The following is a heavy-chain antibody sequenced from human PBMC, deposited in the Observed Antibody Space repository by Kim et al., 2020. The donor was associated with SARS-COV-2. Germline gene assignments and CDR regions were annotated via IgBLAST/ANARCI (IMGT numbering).Heavy chain of an antibody. Sequence: SETLSLTCAVYGGSFSGYYWSWIRQPPGKGREWSGESNHSGSTNYNPSLKSRVTISVDTSKNQFSLKLSSVTAAATAVYYCARALTDYYYYGMDVWGQGTTVTVSS. CDR1: GGSFSGYY. CDR2: SNHSGST. D-gene: IGHD2-8*01. V-gene: IGHV4-34*01. J-gene: IGHJ6*02. CDR3: ARALTDYYYYGMDV.